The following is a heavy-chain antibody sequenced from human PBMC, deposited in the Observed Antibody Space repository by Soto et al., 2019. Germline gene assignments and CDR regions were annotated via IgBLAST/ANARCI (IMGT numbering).Heavy chain of an antibody. Sequence: GGSLRLSCAASGFTFSSYAMSWVRQAPGKGLEWVSAISGSGGSTYYADSVKGRFTISRDNSKNTLYLQMNSLRAEDTAVYYCAKDSGYSNKRGQNDYWGQGTLVTVSS. CDR3: AKDSGYSNKRGQNDY. V-gene: IGHV3-23*01. CDR2: ISGSGGST. D-gene: IGHD4-4*01. J-gene: IGHJ4*02. CDR1: GFTFSSYA.